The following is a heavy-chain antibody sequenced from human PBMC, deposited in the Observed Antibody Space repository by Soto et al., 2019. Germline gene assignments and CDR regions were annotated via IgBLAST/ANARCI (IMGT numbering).Heavy chain of an antibody. CDR1: GGSISSSNW. Sequence: SETLSLTCAVSGGSISSSNWWSWVRQPPGKGLEWIGEIYHSGSTNYNPSLKSRVTISVDKSKNQFSLKLSSVTAADTAVYYCARIKYSSSSGDTNWFDPWGQGTLVTVSS. CDR3: ARIKYSSSSGDTNWFDP. D-gene: IGHD6-6*01. CDR2: IYHSGST. V-gene: IGHV4-4*02. J-gene: IGHJ5*02.